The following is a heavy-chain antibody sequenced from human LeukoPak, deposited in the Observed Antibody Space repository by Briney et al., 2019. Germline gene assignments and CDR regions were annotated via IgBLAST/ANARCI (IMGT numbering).Heavy chain of an antibody. D-gene: IGHD5-18*01. CDR2: ISSSSSYI. CDR3: ARDARNSYGFGLFDY. J-gene: IGHJ4*02. Sequence: PGGSLRLSCAASGFTFSSYSMNWVRQAPGKGLEWVSSISSSSSYIYYADSVKGRFTIFRDNAKNSLYLQMNSLRAEDTAVYYCARDARNSYGFGLFDYWGQGTLVTVSS. CDR1: GFTFSSYS. V-gene: IGHV3-21*01.